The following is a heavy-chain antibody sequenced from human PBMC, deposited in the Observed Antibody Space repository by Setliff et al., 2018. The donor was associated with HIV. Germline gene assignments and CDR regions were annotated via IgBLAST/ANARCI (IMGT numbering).Heavy chain of an antibody. CDR2: IDPSGSRI. J-gene: IGHJ4*02. Sequence: GGSLRLSCAASGFSLSGYPMSWVRQVPGKGLEWVSAIDPSGSRIFYSDSVKGRFTISRDNSKNTLYLQMNSLTAEDTAVYYCAKVDNGHCTSASCRDFDYWGQGTLVTVSS. CDR1: GFSLSGYP. CDR3: AKVDNGHCTSASCRDFDY. V-gene: IGHV3-23*01. D-gene: IGHD2-2*03.